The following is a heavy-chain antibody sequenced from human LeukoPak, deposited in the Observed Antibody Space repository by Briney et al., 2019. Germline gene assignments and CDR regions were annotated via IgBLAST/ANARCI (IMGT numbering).Heavy chain of an antibody. V-gene: IGHV4-59*08. CDR2: IRYSGSA. D-gene: IGHD3-16*01. CDR1: GDSISTYY. J-gene: IGHJ3*02. Sequence: PSETLSLTCTVSGDSISTYYWSWIRQPPGKGLEWIGCIRYSGSANYNPSLRSRVTISIDTSKNQFSLKLSSVTAADTAVYHCARVWSSRKAFDIWGQGTMVTVSS. CDR3: ARVWSSRKAFDI.